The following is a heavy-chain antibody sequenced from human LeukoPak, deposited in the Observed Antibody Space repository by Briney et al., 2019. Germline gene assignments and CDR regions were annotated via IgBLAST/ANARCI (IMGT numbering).Heavy chain of an antibody. CDR3: ARVSSSSIAARQAPNDY. D-gene: IGHD6-6*01. J-gene: IGHJ4*02. CDR2: VSGSGDST. CDR1: GFTFSRYA. Sequence: GGSLRLSCAASGFTFSRYAMSWVRQPPGKGLEWVSIVSGSGDSTNYADAVKGRLTISRDNSKNTLYLQMNSLRAEDTAVYYCARVSSSSIAARQAPNDYWGQGTLVTVSS. V-gene: IGHV3-23*01.